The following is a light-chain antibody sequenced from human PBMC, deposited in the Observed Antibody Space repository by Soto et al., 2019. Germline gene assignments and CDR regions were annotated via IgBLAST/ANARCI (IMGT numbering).Light chain of an antibody. CDR1: SNDVGGYNY. J-gene: IGLJ2*01. Sequence: QSVLTQPRSVSGSPGQSVTLSCTGTSNDVGGYNYVSWYQQYPGKAPTLMIYDVGKRPSGVPDRFSGSKSGNTASLIISGLQAEDEADYCCCSYAGSYSFVFGGGTKLTVL. CDR2: DVG. CDR3: CSYAGSYSFV. V-gene: IGLV2-11*01.